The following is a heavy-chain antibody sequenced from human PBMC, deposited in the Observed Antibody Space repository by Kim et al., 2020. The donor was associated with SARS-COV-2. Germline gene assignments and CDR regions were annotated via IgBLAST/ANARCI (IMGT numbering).Heavy chain of an antibody. D-gene: IGHD3-3*01. CDR2: IKSKSDGGTT. CDR3: TTDPFWSVVDY. CDR1: GFTFSLAW. J-gene: IGHJ4*03. V-gene: IGHV3-15*01. Sequence: GGSLRLSCAVSGFTFSLAWMSWVRQAPGKGLEWVGHIKSKSDGGTTDYAAPVKGRFSISRDDSKGTVYLQMNSLKIDDSAVYFCTTDPFWSVVDYWGQGT.